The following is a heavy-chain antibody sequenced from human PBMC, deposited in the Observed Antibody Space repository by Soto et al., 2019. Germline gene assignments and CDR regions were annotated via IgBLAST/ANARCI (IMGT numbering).Heavy chain of an antibody. CDR1: GDSVSSNTAT. CDR2: TFYSSKCYV. D-gene: IGHD2-8*01. V-gene: IGHV6-1*01. CDR3: VRLIDNSWLDS. J-gene: IGHJ5*01. Sequence: PSQTLSLTCAISGDSVSSNTATWDWIRQSPSRGLEWLGRTFYSSKCYVDYAVFVKSRITFNPDTSNTQLSLQLNSLTPDDTAVYYCVRLIDNSWLDSWGQGTLVTVSS.